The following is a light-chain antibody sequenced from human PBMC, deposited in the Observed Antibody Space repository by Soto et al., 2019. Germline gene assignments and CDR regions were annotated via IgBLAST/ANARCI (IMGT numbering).Light chain of an antibody. V-gene: IGLV2-14*01. J-gene: IGLJ2*01. CDR2: EVS. CDR1: SSDVGGYNY. Sequence: QSALTQPASVSGSPGQSITISCTGTSSDVGGYNYVSWYQHHPGKAPKLTIYEVSNRPSGVSNRFSGSKSGDTASLTISGLQAEDEADYYCSSYTSGSTLVFGGGTKLTVL. CDR3: SSYTSGSTLV.